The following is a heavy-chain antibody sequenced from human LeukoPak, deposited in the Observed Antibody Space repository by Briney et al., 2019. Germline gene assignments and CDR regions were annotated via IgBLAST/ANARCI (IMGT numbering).Heavy chain of an antibody. CDR2: IKQDGSEK. CDR1: GFTFSSYW. Sequence: GESLKISCAASGFTFSSYWMSWVRQAPGKGLEWVANIKQDGSEKYYVDSVKGRFTISRDNAKNSLYLQMNSLRAEDTAVYYCARDLGPPYSSWFDPWGQGTLVTVSS. V-gene: IGHV3-7*01. J-gene: IGHJ5*02. D-gene: IGHD6-13*01. CDR3: ARDLGPPYSSWFDP.